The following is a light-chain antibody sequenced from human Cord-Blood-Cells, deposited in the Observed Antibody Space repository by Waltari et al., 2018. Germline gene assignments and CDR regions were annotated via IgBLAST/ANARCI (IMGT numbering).Light chain of an antibody. V-gene: IGLV2-14*01. J-gene: IGLJ3*02. CDR1: SSDDGVYSY. CDR3: SSYTSSSTLV. CDR2: EVS. Sequence: QAALTLPASVSGSPGQSITISCPGTSSDDGVYSYVAWYQQHPGKAPKLMIYEVSNRPSGVSNRFSGSKSGNTASLTISGLQAEDEADYYCSSYTSSSTLVFGGGTKLTVL.